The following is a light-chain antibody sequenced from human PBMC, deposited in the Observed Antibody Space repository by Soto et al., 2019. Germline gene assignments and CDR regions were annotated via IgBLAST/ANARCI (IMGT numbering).Light chain of an antibody. CDR3: ISYTNSDTYV. CDR2: NVI. Sequence: QSALTQPGSVSGSPGQSITISCTGTSSDVGGYNYVSWYQQYPGKAPKLMVFNVINRPSGVSNRFSGSKSGNTASLTISGLQAEDEADYYCISYTNSDTYVFGTGTKLTVL. CDR1: SSDVGGYNY. V-gene: IGLV2-14*03. J-gene: IGLJ1*01.